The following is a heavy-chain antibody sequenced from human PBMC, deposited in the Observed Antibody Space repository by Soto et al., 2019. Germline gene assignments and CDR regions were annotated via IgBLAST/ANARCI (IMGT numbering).Heavy chain of an antibody. CDR1: GDTFTTNS. Sequence: QVQLVQSGAEVKKPGSSVKVSCKASGDTFTTNSLNWVRQAPGQGLEWMGGIIPVVGTTKYAQKYQDIVTITGDKSTNTAYMELSSLRSDDTAVYYCARGLLYATTYFDYWGQGTPVTVSS. CDR2: IIPVVGTT. CDR3: ARGLLYATTYFDY. J-gene: IGHJ4*02. D-gene: IGHD2-8*01. V-gene: IGHV1-69*06.